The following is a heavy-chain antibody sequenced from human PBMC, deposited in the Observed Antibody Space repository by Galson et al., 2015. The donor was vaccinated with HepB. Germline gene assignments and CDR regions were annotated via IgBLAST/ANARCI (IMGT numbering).Heavy chain of an antibody. CDR3: TRPSYNWGREVDKDDY. CDR2: IRSKANSYAT. Sequence: SLRLSCAASGFTFSGSAMHWVRQASGKGLEWVGRIRSKANSYATAYAASVKGRFTISRDDSKNTAYLQMNSLKTEDTAVYYCTRPSYNWGREVDKDDYWGQGTLVTVSS. V-gene: IGHV3-73*01. J-gene: IGHJ4*02. CDR1: GFTFSGSA. D-gene: IGHD5-24*01.